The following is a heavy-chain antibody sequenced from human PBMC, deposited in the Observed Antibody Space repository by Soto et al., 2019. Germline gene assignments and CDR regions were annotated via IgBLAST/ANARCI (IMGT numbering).Heavy chain of an antibody. CDR1: GFTFGDYA. CDR2: IRSKAYGGTT. J-gene: IGHJ6*02. CDR3: IATGWDYYYYGMDV. Sequence: GGSLRLSCTASGFTFGDYAMSWFRQAPGKGLEWVGFIRSKAYGGTTEYAASVKGRFTISRDDSKSIAYLQMNSLKTEDTAVYYCIATGWDYYYYGMDVWGQGTTVTVSS. V-gene: IGHV3-49*03. D-gene: IGHD3-16*01.